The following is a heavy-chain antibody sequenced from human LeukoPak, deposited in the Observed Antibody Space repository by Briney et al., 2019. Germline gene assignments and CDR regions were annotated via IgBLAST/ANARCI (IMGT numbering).Heavy chain of an antibody. V-gene: IGHV4-59*12. CDR1: GGSISSYY. D-gene: IGHD2-2*01. Sequence: SETLSLTCTVSGGSISSYYWSWIRQPPGKGLEWIGYIYHSGSTYYNPSLKSRVTISVDRSKNQFSLKLSSVTAADTAVYYCARADVVVPAALDYWGQGTLVTVSS. CDR2: IYHSGST. J-gene: IGHJ4*02. CDR3: ARADVVVPAALDY.